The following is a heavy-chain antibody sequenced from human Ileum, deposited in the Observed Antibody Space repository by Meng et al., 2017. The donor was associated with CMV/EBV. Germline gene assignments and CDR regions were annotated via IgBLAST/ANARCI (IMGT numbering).Heavy chain of an antibody. CDR2: IYSGGST. CDR3: ARVRKHLAGGYYYYYGMDV. V-gene: IGHV3-53*01. J-gene: IGHJ6*02. Sequence: GGSLRLSCAASGFTVSSNYMSWVRQAPGKGLEWVSVIYSGGSTYYADSVKGRFTISRDNSKNTLYLQMNSLRAEDTAVYYCARVRKHLAGGYYYYYGMDVWGQGTTVTVSS. D-gene: IGHD2-21*01. CDR1: GFTVSSNY.